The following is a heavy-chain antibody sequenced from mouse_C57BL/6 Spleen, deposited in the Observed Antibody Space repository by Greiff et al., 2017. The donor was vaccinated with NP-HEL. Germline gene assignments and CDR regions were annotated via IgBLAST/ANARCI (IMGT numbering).Heavy chain of an antibody. CDR3: SRHEELLRDFDV. CDR1: GYTFTEYT. J-gene: IGHJ1*03. D-gene: IGHD1-1*01. Sequence: VQLQESGAELVKPGASVKLSCKASGYTFTEYTIHWVKQRPGQGLEWIGWFYPGSGSTKYNEKFKDKATLTVDKSSSTVYMELSRLTSEDSAVYFCSRHEELLRDFDVWGTGTTVTVSS. CDR2: FYPGSGST. V-gene: IGHV1-62-2*01.